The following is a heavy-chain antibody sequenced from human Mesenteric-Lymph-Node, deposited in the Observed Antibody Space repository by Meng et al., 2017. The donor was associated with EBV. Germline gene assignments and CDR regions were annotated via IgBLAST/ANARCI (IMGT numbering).Heavy chain of an antibody. CDR2: TYYRSKWYN. Sequence: QVQLQQSGPGLVKLSXXLSSTXVISGDSVSSSIAAWTWIGQSPSRGLEWLGRTYYRSKWYNDYAVYVKSRIAINPDTSKNQFSLQLNSVTPEDTAVYYCARGATSVFDLWGRGTLVTVSS. J-gene: IGHJ2*01. CDR1: GDSVSSSIAA. V-gene: IGHV6-1*01. CDR3: ARGATSVFDL.